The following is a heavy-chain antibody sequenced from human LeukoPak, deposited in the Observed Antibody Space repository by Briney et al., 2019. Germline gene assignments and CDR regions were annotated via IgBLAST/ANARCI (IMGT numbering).Heavy chain of an antibody. V-gene: IGHV3-72*01. D-gene: IGHD6-19*01. CDR2: SRNKASSYTT. Sequence: PGGSQRLSCAASGFKFSDHYIDWVRQAPGKGLEWVGRSRNKASSYTTEYAASVEGRFTISRDVSESSLYLQMNSLRTEDTAVYYCAKGGSGWYFSSYWGQGTLVTVSS. CDR3: AKGGSGWYFSSY. J-gene: IGHJ4*02. CDR1: GFKFSDHY.